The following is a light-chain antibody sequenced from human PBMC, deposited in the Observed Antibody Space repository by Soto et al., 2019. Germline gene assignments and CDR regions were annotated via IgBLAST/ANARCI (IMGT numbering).Light chain of an antibody. J-gene: IGKJ2*01. Sequence: DIQMTQSPSSLSASVGDRVTITCRASQSISSYLNWYQQKPGKAPKLLIYAASSLQSGVPSRFSGSRSGTDFTLTISSLQPEDFATYDCHQSYSTPMYTFGQGTKLEIK. CDR2: AAS. CDR3: HQSYSTPMYT. CDR1: QSISSY. V-gene: IGKV1-39*01.